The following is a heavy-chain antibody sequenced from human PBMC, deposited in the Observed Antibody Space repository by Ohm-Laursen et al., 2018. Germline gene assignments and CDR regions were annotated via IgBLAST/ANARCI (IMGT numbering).Heavy chain of an antibody. V-gene: IGHV3-23*01. Sequence: SLRLSCAASGFTFTTYALSWVRQAPGKGLEWVSATTDSGGSTFYADFVKGRFTISRDNSKNTLYLQMNSLRADDTAVYYCAKDSGSTGGRADYYYYGLDVWGQGTTVTVSS. CDR1: GFTFTTYA. CDR2: TTDSGGST. J-gene: IGHJ6*02. CDR3: AKDSGSTGGRADYYYYGLDV. D-gene: IGHD5-12*01.